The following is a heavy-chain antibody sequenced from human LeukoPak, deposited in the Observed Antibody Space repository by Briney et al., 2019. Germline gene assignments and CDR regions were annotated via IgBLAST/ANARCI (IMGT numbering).Heavy chain of an antibody. CDR2: IWYDGSNK. Sequence: GGSLRLSCAASGFTFSSYGMQWVRQAPGKGLEWVAVIWYDGSNKYYADSVKGRFTISRDNSKNTLYLQMNSLRAEDTAVYYCARDGSIAVVTAIYYYGMDVWGRGTTVTVSS. CDR3: ARDGSIAVVTAIYYYGMDV. D-gene: IGHD2-21*02. J-gene: IGHJ6*02. V-gene: IGHV3-33*01. CDR1: GFTFSSYG.